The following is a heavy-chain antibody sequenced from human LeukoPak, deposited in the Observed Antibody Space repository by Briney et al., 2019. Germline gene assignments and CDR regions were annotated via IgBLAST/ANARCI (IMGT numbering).Heavy chain of an antibody. CDR3: ARDPAYCGGDCYSGDAFDI. Sequence: GGSLRLSCAASGFTFSSYSMNWVRQAPGKGLEWVSSISSSSSYIYYADSVKGRFTISRDNAKNSLYLQMNSLRAEDTAVYYCARDPAYCGGDCYSGDAFDIWGQGTMVTVSS. CDR2: ISSSSSYI. V-gene: IGHV3-21*01. J-gene: IGHJ3*02. CDR1: GFTFSSYS. D-gene: IGHD2-21*02.